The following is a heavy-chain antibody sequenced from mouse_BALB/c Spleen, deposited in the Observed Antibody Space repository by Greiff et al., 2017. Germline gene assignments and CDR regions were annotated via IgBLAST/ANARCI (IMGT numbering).Heavy chain of an antibody. D-gene: IGHD1-2*01. CDR1: GFTFSSFG. CDR2: ISSGSSTI. V-gene: IGHV5-17*02. Sequence: EVKLMESGGGLVQPGGSRKLSCAASGFTFSSFGMHWVRQAPEKGLEWVAYISSGSSTIYYADTVKGRFTISRDNPKNTLFLQMTSLRSEDTAMYYCAREYYGPGDYWGQGTSVTVSS. J-gene: IGHJ4*01. CDR3: AREYYGPGDY.